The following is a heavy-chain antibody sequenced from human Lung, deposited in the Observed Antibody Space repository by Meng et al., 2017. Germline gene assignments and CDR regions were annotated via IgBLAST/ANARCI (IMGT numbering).Heavy chain of an antibody. V-gene: IGHV3-23*01. Sequence: GQLWESGGGWDQPGESLRLSCAASGFTFTAFSMTWVRQAPGKGLEWVSTISCSGDSTFYPDSVKGRFIVSRDNSKNTLYLQMNSLRAEDTAIYYCAKEAAMASWGQGTLVTVSS. CDR1: GFTFTAFS. D-gene: IGHD5-18*01. CDR2: ISCSGDST. CDR3: AKEAAMAS. J-gene: IGHJ5*02.